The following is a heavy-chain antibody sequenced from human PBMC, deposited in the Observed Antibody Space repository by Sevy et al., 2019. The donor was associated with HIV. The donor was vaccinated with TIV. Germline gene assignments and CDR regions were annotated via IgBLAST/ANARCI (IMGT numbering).Heavy chain of an antibody. D-gene: IGHD3-3*01. CDR1: GYSFTSYW. CDR2: IYPGHSDT. V-gene: IGHV5-51*01. J-gene: IGHJ5*02. Sequence: GQSLKISCKGSGYSFTSYWIGWMRQMPGKGLEWMGIIYPGHSDTRYSPSFQGQVTISADKSICTAYLQWSSLKASDTATYYCARQKLGDFSSGDDLNWFDPWGQGTTVSVSS. CDR3: ARQKLGDFSSGDDLNWFDP.